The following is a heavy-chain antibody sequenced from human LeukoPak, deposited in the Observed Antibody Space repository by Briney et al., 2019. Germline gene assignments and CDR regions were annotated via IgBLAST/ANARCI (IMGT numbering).Heavy chain of an antibody. CDR2: INPNSGGT. Sequence: ASVKVSCKASGYTFTGYYMHWVRQAPGQGLEWMGWINPNSGGTNYAQKFQGRVTMTRDTSISTAYMELSRLRSDDTAVYYCARVRGYCSSTSCYFPDAFDIWGQGTMVTVSS. V-gene: IGHV1-2*02. D-gene: IGHD2-2*01. CDR1: GYTFTGYY. CDR3: ARVRGYCSSTSCYFPDAFDI. J-gene: IGHJ3*02.